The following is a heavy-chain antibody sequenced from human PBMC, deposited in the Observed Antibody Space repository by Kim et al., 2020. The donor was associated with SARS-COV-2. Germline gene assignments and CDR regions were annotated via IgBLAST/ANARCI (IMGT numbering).Heavy chain of an antibody. V-gene: IGHV3-53*04. Sequence: GGSLRLSCAASGFSVSSNYMSWVRQAPGKGLEWVSVIYSGGSTYYADSVKGRFTISRHNSKNTLYLQMNSLRAEDTAVYYWPRVIVEWLSHHYYYGMDVCGQGTTVTVSS. J-gene: IGHJ6*02. CDR3: PRVIVEWLSHHYYYGMDV. CDR2: IYSGGST. D-gene: IGHD3-3*01. CDR1: GFSVSSNY.